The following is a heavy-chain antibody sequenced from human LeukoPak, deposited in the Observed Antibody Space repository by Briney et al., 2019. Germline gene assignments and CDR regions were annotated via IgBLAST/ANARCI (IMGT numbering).Heavy chain of an antibody. CDR3: AELGITMIGGV. J-gene: IGHJ6*04. CDR1: GLSISRYG. CDR2: ISSSGSTI. V-gene: IGHV3-48*03. Sequence: PGGSLRLSCSVSGLSISRYGMSWVRQAPGKGLEWVSYISSSGSTIYYADSVKGRFAISRDNAKNSLYLQMNSLRAEDTAVYYCAELGITMIGGVWGKGTTVTISS. D-gene: IGHD3-10*02.